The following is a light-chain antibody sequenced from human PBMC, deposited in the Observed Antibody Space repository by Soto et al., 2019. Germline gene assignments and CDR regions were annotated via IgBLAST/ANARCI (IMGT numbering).Light chain of an antibody. Sequence: QSVLTQPASVSGSPGQSITISCTGTSSDIGIYNLVSWYQQHPGRAPKLMIYEVTKRPSGGSDRFSGSKSGHTASLIISGLQAGDEADYYCSSYAGSSTFVFGGGTKLTVL. V-gene: IGLV2-23*02. CDR1: SSDIGIYNL. CDR2: EVT. J-gene: IGLJ3*02. CDR3: SSYAGSSTFV.